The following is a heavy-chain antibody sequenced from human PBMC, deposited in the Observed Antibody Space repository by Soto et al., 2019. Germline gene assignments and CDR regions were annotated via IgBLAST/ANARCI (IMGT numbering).Heavy chain of an antibody. Sequence: PGGSLRLSCVASGFTFHHYAIDWVRQAPGKGLEWVAVVSYDGKYKDYAESVKGRFTISRDNSNNVVYLQMESLRPEDTAIYYCVKESGGSGRENDFDTWGQGTQVTVSS. V-gene: IGHV3-30*18. D-gene: IGHD2-15*01. CDR2: VSYDGKYK. J-gene: IGHJ4*02. CDR1: GFTFHHYA. CDR3: VKESGGSGRENDFDT.